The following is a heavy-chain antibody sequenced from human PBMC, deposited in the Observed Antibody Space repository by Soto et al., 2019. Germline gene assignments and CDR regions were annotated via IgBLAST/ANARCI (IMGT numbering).Heavy chain of an antibody. CDR1: GFSLSTSGVG. Sequence: QITLKESGPTLVKPTQTLTLTCTFSGFSLSTSGVGVGWIRQPPGEALEWLAGIYWDDAKEYSPSLKNRLTITKDISKNQVVLTMTNMGPMDTGTYYCARKGPEDWPLEYWGQGTLVTVSS. CDR3: ARKGPEDWPLEY. CDR2: IYWDDAK. V-gene: IGHV2-5*02. D-gene: IGHD3-9*01. J-gene: IGHJ4*02.